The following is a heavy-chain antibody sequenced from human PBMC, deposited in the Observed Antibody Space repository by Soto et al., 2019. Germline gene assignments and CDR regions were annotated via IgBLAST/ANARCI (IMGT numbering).Heavy chain of an antibody. CDR1: GFTFSSYA. D-gene: IGHD2-21*02. Sequence: GGSLRLSCAASGFTFSSYAMSWVRQAPGKGLEWVSAISGSGGSTYYADSVKGRFTISRDNSKNTLYLQMNSLRAEDTAVYYCAKHPSDIVVVTATSYHHWGQGTLVTVSS. J-gene: IGHJ4*02. V-gene: IGHV3-23*01. CDR3: AKHPSDIVVVTATSYHH. CDR2: ISGSGGST.